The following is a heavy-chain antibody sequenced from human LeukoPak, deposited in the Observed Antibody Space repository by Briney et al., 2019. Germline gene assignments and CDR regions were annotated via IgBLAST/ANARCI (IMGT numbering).Heavy chain of an antibody. Sequence: PGGSLRLLCAASGFTLSDYSMIWLRQAPGKGGEGVIYIISNSSTAYYEASLKGRFTISRDNAKNSLYLQMNSLRDEDTAVYYCARDVRWLRFVFDHWGQGIPVTVSS. J-gene: IGHJ4*02. D-gene: IGHD5-12*01. CDR3: ARDVRWLRFVFDH. V-gene: IGHV3-48*02. CDR2: IISNSSTA. CDR1: GFTLSDYS.